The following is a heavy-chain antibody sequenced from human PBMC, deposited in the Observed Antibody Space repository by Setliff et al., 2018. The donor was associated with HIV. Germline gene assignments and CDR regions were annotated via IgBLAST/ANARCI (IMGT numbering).Heavy chain of an antibody. D-gene: IGHD4-17*01. CDR2: INPNSGDT. J-gene: IGHJ6*03. Sequence: ASVKVSCKASGYIFSVYHMHWVRQAPGQGLEWMGWINPNSGDTKYAQKFEGRVTMARDTSISTAYMELFRLRSDDTAVYYCARWPTTASQYYYYYMDVWGKGTAVTVSS. CDR3: ARWPTTASQYYYYYMDV. CDR1: GYIFSVYH. V-gene: IGHV1-2*02.